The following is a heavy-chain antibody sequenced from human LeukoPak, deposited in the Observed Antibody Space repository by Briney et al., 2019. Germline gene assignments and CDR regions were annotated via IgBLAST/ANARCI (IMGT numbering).Heavy chain of an antibody. J-gene: IGHJ6*02. V-gene: IGHV1-69*10. D-gene: IGHD3-9*01. CDR3: ARAWNDILTGYYTGALDYYGMDV. CDR1: GGTFSSYA. Sequence: GASVKVSCKASGGTFSSYAISWVRQAPGQGLEWMGGTIPILGIANYAQKFQGRVTITADKSTSTAYMELSSLRSEDTAVYYCARAWNDILTGYYTGALDYYGMDVWGQGTTVTVSS. CDR2: TIPILGIA.